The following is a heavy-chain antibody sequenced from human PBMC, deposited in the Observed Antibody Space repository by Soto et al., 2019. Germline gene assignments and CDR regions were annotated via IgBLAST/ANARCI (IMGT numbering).Heavy chain of an antibody. CDR1: GYTFTSYG. Sequence: ASVKVSCKASGYTFTSYGISWVRQATGQGLEWMGWMNPNSGNTGYAQKFQGRVTMTRNTSISTAYMELSSLRSEDTAVYYCARDDCSGGSCRFDYWGQGTLVTVSS. V-gene: IGHV1-8*02. D-gene: IGHD2-15*01. J-gene: IGHJ4*02. CDR2: MNPNSGNT. CDR3: ARDDCSGGSCRFDY.